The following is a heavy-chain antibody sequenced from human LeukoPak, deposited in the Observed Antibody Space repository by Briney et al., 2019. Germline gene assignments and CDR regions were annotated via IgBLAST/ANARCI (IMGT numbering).Heavy chain of an antibody. CDR2: IYYSGST. CDR1: GGSISSGGYY. V-gene: IGHV4-31*03. D-gene: IGHD2-21*02. CDR3: ARVSHCGGDCYPYFDY. J-gene: IGHJ4*02. Sequence: SETLSLTCTVSGGSISSGGYYWGWIRQHPGKGLEWIGYIYYSGSTYYNPSLKSRVTISVDTSKNQFSLKLSSVTAADTAVYYCARVSHCGGDCYPYFDYWGQGTLVTVSS.